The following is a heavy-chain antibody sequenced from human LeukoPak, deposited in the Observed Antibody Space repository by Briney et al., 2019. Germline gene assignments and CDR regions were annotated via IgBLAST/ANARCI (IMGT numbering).Heavy chain of an antibody. CDR2: ISGSGGST. Sequence: GRSLRLSCAASGFTFSSYAMSWVRQAPGKGLEWVSAISGSGGSTYYADSVKGRFTISRDNSKNTLYLQMNSLRAEDTAVYYCAKASFGGVIAPLYDWGQGTLVTVSS. D-gene: IGHD3-16*02. CDR1: GFTFSSYA. J-gene: IGHJ4*02. CDR3: AKASFGGVIAPLYD. V-gene: IGHV3-23*01.